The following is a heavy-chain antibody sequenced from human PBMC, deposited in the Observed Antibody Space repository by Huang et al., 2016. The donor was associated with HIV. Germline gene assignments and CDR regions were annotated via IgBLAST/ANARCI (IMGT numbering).Heavy chain of an antibody. J-gene: IGHJ5*02. D-gene: IGHD5-18*01. CDR2: VIPTGRT. CDR3: ARVRYSYVSWWFDP. CDR1: GGSLSGNY. V-gene: IGHV4-34*12. Sequence: QVQLQQWGAGLLKPSETLSLTCAVYGGSLSGNYWNWIRQPPGRVHEWIGEVIPTGRTNDNPSLKSRVTISGDTSKNQFSVKLSSVTAADTAVYYCARVRYSYVSWWFDPWGQGTLVTVSS.